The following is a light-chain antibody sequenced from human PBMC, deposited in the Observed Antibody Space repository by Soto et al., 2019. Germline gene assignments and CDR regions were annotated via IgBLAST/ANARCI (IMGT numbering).Light chain of an antibody. J-gene: IGKJ1*01. CDR2: GAS. CDR1: QSVGSN. V-gene: IGKV3-15*01. Sequence: EIVMTQSPATLSVSPGERATLYCRASQSVGSNLAGYQQKPGQATRLLIYGASTRATGSPARFRGSGSVTEFTLTISSLQSEDCAIYLCHQYNNWPPDRTFVQGSKVEIK. CDR3: HQYNNWPPDRT.